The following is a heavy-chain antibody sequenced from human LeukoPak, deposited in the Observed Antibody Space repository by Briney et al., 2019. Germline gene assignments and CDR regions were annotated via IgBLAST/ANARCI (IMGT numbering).Heavy chain of an antibody. V-gene: IGHV4-4*02. CDR1: GGSISSSNW. Sequence: SETLSLTCAVSGGSISSSNWWSWVRQPPGKGLEWIGEIYHSGSTNYNPSLKSRVTISVDKSKNQFSLKLSSVTAADTAVYYCARGREEYSGYDLEDYWGQGTLVTVSS. CDR3: ARGREEYSGYDLEDY. CDR2: IYHSGST. D-gene: IGHD5-12*01. J-gene: IGHJ4*02.